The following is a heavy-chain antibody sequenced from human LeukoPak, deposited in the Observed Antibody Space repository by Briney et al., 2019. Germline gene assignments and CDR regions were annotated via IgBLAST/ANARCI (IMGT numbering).Heavy chain of an antibody. D-gene: IGHD6-19*01. CDR1: SGSITNYY. V-gene: IGHV4-4*07. J-gene: IGHJ4*02. CDR3: ARSSDSSGWYGGGIFDY. CDR2: IYISGST. Sequence: SETLSLTCTVSSGSITNYYWNWIRQPAGKGLEWIGRIYISGSTNYNPSLESRVTVSLDTSDNQFSLRLSSVTAADTAVYYCARSSDSSGWYGGGIFDYWGQGTLVTVSS.